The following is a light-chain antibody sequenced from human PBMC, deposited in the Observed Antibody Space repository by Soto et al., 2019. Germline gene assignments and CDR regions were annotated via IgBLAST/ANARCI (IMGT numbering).Light chain of an antibody. CDR1: QSVSIY. V-gene: IGKV3-11*01. CDR2: DAS. CDR3: QQRSTWPPEFT. Sequence: EIVLTQSPATLSLSPGERATLSCRASQSVSIYLAWYQQKPGLAPRLLIYDASNRATGIPARFSGSGSGTDFTLTISSLEPEDFAVYYCQQRSTWPPEFTFGPGTKVDIK. J-gene: IGKJ3*01.